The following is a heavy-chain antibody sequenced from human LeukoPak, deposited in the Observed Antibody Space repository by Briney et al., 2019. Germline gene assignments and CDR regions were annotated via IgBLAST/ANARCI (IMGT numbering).Heavy chain of an antibody. CDR2: IIPIFGTA. D-gene: IGHD2-2*01. V-gene: IGHV1-69*05. CDR1: GGTFSSYA. CDR3: ARSQYQLPGTYYYYYYMGV. Sequence: SVKVSCKASGGTFSSYAISWVRQAPGQGLEWMGGIIPIFGTANYAQKFQGRVTITTDESTSTAYMELSSLRSEDTAVYYCARSQYQLPGTYYYYYYMGVWGKGTTVTVSS. J-gene: IGHJ6*03.